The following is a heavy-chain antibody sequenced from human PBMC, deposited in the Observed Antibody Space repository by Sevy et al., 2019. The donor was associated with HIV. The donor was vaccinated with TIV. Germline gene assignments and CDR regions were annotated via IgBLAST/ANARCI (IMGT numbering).Heavy chain of an antibody. J-gene: IGHJ5*01. V-gene: IGHV3-33*01. Sequence: GGSLRLSCSASGFSVKSFSMHWVRQAPGKGLEWVVAMLYNGRTERYADFVKGRFTISRDNSKNTLNLEMNSLRVEDTALYFCARDSARVIVPTAGFDSWGQGVLVTVSS. CDR3: ARDSARVIVPTAGFDS. D-gene: IGHD1-1*01. CDR2: MLYNGRTE. CDR1: GFSVKSFS.